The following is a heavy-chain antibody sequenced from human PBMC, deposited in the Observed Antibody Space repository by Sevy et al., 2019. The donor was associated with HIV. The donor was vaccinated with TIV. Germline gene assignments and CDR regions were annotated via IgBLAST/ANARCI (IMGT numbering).Heavy chain of an antibody. CDR2: FDPEDGET. J-gene: IGHJ4*02. CDR3: ATTKDYYDSSGYPVDH. V-gene: IGHV1-24*01. D-gene: IGHD3-22*01. CDR1: GYTLTALS. Sequence: ASVKVSCKVSGYTLTALSMHWVRQAPGKGLEWMGTFDPEDGETRFAQKFQGRVTMTEDTSTDTAYMELSSLRSEDTAVYFCATTKDYYDSSGYPVDHWGQGALVTVSS.